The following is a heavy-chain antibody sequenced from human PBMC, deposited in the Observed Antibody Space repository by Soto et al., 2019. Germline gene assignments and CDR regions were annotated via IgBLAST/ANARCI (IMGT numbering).Heavy chain of an antibody. CDR2: ISGSGGST. CDR1: GFTFSSYA. Sequence: GGSLRLSCAASGFTFSSYAMSWVRQAPGKGLEWVSAISGSGGSTYYADSVKGRFTISRDNSKNTLYLQMNSLRAEDTAVYYCAKEIAVAGTDYYYMDVWGKGTTVTVSS. J-gene: IGHJ6*03. V-gene: IGHV3-23*01. CDR3: AKEIAVAGTDYYYMDV. D-gene: IGHD6-19*01.